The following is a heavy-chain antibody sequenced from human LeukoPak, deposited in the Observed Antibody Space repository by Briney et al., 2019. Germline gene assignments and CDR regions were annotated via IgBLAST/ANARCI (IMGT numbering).Heavy chain of an antibody. V-gene: IGHV3-11*01. J-gene: IGHJ6*02. CDR2: ISSSGSTI. Sequence: GGSLRLSCAASGFTFSDYYMSWIRQAPGKGLEWVSYISSSGSTIYYADSVKGRFTISRDNAKNSLYLQMNGLRAEDTAVYYCARDLVVPAANYYYYYGMDVWGQGTTVTVPS. D-gene: IGHD2-2*01. CDR1: GFTFSDYY. CDR3: ARDLVVPAANYYYYYGMDV.